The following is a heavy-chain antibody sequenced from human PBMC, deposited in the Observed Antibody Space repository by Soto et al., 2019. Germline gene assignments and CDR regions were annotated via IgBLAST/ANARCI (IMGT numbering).Heavy chain of an antibody. Sequence: GGSLRLSCTASGLSVRNNYMSWVRQAPGMGLEWVSVIYNDGTTYYADSVKGRFTLSRDTSKNTLSLQMDSLRAEDTAVYYCVRPLPSGRNYGMDVWGQGTTVTVSS. D-gene: IGHD3-10*01. J-gene: IGHJ6*02. CDR2: IYNDGTT. V-gene: IGHV3-53*01. CDR1: GLSVRNNY. CDR3: VRPLPSGRNYGMDV.